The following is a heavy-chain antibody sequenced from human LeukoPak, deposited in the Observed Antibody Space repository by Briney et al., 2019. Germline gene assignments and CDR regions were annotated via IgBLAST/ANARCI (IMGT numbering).Heavy chain of an antibody. D-gene: IGHD3-9*01. J-gene: IGHJ3*02. Sequence: AASVKVSCKASDYTFTRYGISWVRQAPGQGLEWMGWISGSNGNTNYAQKTQDTVTFTTDTSTSTAYMELRSLRSEDTAVYYCARDDGRYFDRLGHDAFDIWGQGTLVTVSS. CDR1: DYTFTRYG. V-gene: IGHV1-18*01. CDR2: ISGSNGNT. CDR3: ARDDGRYFDRLGHDAFDI.